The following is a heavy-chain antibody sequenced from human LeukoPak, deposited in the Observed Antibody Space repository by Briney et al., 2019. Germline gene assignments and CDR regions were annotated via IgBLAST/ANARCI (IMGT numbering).Heavy chain of an antibody. CDR2: ISGSGGST. Sequence: GGSLRLSCAASGFTFDDYAMHWVRQAPGKGLEWVSAISGSGGSTYYADSVKGRFAISRDNSKNTLYLQMNSLRAEDTAVYYCAKDLWFNGGVPDAFDIWGQGTMVTVSS. CDR3: AKDLWFNGGVPDAFDI. D-gene: IGHD2-8*01. V-gene: IGHV3-23*01. CDR1: GFTFDDYA. J-gene: IGHJ3*02.